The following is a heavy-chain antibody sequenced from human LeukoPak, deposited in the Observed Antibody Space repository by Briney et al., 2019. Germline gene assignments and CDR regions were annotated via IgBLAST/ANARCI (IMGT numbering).Heavy chain of an antibody. CDR3: ARGQYDRITMVRGVNPYYMDV. J-gene: IGHJ6*03. V-gene: IGHV1-69*01. CDR1: GGTFSSYA. CDR2: IIPIFGTA. Sequence: ASVKVSCKASGGTFSSYAISWVRQAPGQGLEWMGGIIPIFGTANYAQKFQGRVTITADESTSTAYMEVSSLRSEDTAVYYCARGQYDRITMVRGVNPYYMDVWGKGTTVTVSS. D-gene: IGHD3-10*01.